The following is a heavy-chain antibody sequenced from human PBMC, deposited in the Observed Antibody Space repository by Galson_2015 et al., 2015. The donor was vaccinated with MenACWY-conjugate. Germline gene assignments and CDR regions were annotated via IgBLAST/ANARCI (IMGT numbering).Heavy chain of an antibody. D-gene: IGHD3-22*01. V-gene: IGHV3-23*01. Sequence: SLRLSCAASGFTFRSYAMSWVRQAPGKGLEWVSVISSSGASTFYADSVKGRFTISRDNSKNTLYLQMSSLRDEDTAVYYCAKDPTSPYDSSGYYLDSWGQGTLVTVSS. CDR2: ISSSGAST. CDR3: AKDPTSPYDSSGYYLDS. J-gene: IGHJ5*01. CDR1: GFTFRSYA.